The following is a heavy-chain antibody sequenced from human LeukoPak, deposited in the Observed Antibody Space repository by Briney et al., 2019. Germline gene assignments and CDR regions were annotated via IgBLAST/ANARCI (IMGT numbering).Heavy chain of an antibody. V-gene: IGHV4-39*01. CDR3: ARQTGSGLFILP. Sequence: PSETLSLTCTVSGGSISSSSYCWGWLRQPPGKRLGWVGRIYCRGNTYYNASLKNQVSISIDTSKNQFSLKLTPVTAADTAVYYCARQTGSGLFILPGGQGTLVTVSS. CDR2: IYCRGNT. D-gene: IGHD3/OR15-3a*01. J-gene: IGHJ4*02. CDR1: GGSISSSSYC.